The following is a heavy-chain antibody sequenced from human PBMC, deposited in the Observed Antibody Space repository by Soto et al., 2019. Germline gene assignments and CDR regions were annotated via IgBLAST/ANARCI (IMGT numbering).Heavy chain of an antibody. CDR2: TSDSGRST. CDR3: AKGYSSSWYVPDY. V-gene: IGHV3-23*01. D-gene: IGHD6-13*01. Sequence: EVQLLESGGGLVQPGGSLRLSCAASGFTFSDYAMSWVRQAPGKGLEGVSHTSDSGRSTYYADSVRGRFTISRDNSKNTLYLQMNSLRVEDTAVYYCAKGYSSSWYVPDYWGQGTLVTVSS. CDR1: GFTFSDYA. J-gene: IGHJ4*02.